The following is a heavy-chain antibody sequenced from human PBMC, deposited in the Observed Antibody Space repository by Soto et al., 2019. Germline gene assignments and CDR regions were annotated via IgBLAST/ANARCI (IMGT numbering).Heavy chain of an antibody. Sequence: QVQLVESGGGVVQPGGSLRLSCSASGFTFSRYAMHWVRQAPGEGLDWVAVVSFDGSNEYYAESGRGGLTISRDTSKNSLYLQMNSLRPEDTAVYFCARPRMTTTNRYHGMGVWGRGTTVTVSS. CDR3: ARPRMTTTNRYHGMGV. D-gene: IGHD4-17*01. CDR1: GFTFSRYA. V-gene: IGHV3-30-3*01. CDR2: VSFDGSNE. J-gene: IGHJ6*02.